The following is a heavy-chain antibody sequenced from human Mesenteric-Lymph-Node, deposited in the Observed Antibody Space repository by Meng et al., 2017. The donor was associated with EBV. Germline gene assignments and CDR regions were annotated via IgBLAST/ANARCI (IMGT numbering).Heavy chain of an antibody. CDR2: IYHSGTT. D-gene: IGHD1-26*01. CDR3: ARSAGGDYFDY. Sequence: LEMQESGSGLVRPSQTLAVTCDVSGGSIISGGYSWSWIRQAPGKGLEWIGFIYHSGTTYLNPSLRSRVNLSVDTSKNQFSLNLRSVSAADTAIYYCARSAGGDYFDYWGQGTLVTVSS. J-gene: IGHJ4*02. V-gene: IGHV4-30-2*01. CDR1: GGSIISGGYS.